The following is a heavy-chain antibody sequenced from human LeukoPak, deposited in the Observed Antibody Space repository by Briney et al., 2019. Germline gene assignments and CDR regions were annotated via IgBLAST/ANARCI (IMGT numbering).Heavy chain of an antibody. CDR3: ATGHRSSGLYLHNYYYHYGMDV. D-gene: IGHD6-19*01. V-gene: IGHV4-59*01. CDR2: IYYSGST. J-gene: IGHJ6*01. CDR1: GGSISSYY. Sequence: SETLSPICTVSGGSISSYYWSWIRQPPGKGLEWIGYIYYSGSTNYNPSLKSRVTISVETPKNQFSLKLSSVTAADTAVYYCATGHRSSGLYLHNYYYHYGMDVWGRGTTVTLSS.